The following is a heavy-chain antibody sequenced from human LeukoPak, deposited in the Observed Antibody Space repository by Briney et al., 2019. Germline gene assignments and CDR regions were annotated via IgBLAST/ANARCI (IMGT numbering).Heavy chain of an antibody. CDR1: GFTFSSYW. D-gene: IGHD3-22*01. CDR2: INSDGSST. CDR3: ARARSGYYYGAFDI. J-gene: IGHJ3*02. Sequence: GRSLRLSCAASGFTFSSYWMHWVRQAPGKGLVWVSRINSDGSSTSYADSVKGRFTISRDNAKNTLYLQMNSLRAEDTAVYYCARARSGYYYGAFDIWGQGTMVTVSS. V-gene: IGHV3-74*01.